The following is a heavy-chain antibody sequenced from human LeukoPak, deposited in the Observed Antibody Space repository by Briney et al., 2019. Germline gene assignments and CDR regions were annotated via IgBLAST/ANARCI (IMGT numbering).Heavy chain of an antibody. CDR3: ARERYYYDSSGYSPTVDDGFFCDY. CDR1: GGSISSSSYY. D-gene: IGHD3-22*01. CDR2: IYTSGST. J-gene: IGHJ4*02. Sequence: SETLSLTCTVSGGSISSSSYYWSWIRQPAGKGLEWIGRIYTSGSTNYNPSLKSRVTMSVDASKNQFSLKLSSVTAADTAVYYCARERYYYDSSGYSPTVDDGFFCDYWGQGTLVTVSS. V-gene: IGHV4-61*02.